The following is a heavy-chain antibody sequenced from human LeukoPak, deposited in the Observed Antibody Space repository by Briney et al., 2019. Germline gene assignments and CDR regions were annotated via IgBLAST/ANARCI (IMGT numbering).Heavy chain of an antibody. J-gene: IGHJ4*02. CDR3: ARGGWSHDS. V-gene: IGHV4-59*01. CDR1: GGSMSNNY. Sequence: PSETLSLTCTVSGGSMSNNYWSWIRQPPGRGVEWIGYIYYSGSTNYNPSLKSRVTMSVDTSKNQFSLKLNSVTAADTAVYYCARGGWSHDSWGQGTLVTVSS. D-gene: IGHD6-19*01. CDR2: IYYSGST.